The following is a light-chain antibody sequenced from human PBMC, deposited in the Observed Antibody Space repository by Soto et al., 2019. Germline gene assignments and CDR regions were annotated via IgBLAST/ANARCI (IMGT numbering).Light chain of an antibody. CDR1: RSDVGGYNY. CDR3: SSDTSSSTYV. J-gene: IGLJ1*01. CDR2: EVS. V-gene: IGLV2-14*01. Sequence: QSALTQPASVSGSPGQSITISCTGTRSDVGGYNYVSWYQQHPGKAPKLMIYEVSHRPSGVSNRFSGSKSGNTASLTISGLQAEDEADYYCSSDTSSSTYVFGTGTKVTVL.